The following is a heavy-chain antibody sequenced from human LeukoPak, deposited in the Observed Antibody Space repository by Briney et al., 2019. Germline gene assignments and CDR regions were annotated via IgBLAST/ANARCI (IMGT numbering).Heavy chain of an antibody. V-gene: IGHV3-9*01. J-gene: IGHJ6*02. Sequence: GRSLRLSCAASGFTFDDYAMHWVRQAPGKGLEWVSGISWNSGSIGYADSAKGRFTISRDNAKNSLYLQMNSLRAEDTALYYCAKDPRSYYYYGMDVWGQGTTVTVSS. CDR1: GFTFDDYA. CDR2: ISWNSGSI. CDR3: AKDPRSYYYYGMDV. D-gene: IGHD6-19*01.